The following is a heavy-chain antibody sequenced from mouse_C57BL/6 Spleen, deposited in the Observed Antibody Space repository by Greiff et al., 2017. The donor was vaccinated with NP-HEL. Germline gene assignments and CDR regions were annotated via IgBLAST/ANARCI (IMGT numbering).Heavy chain of an antibody. J-gene: IGHJ4*01. CDR2: IDPETGGT. CDR3: TRGGYYYGSSLGYYAMDY. CDR1: GYTFTDYE. V-gene: IGHV1-15*01. D-gene: IGHD1-1*01. Sequence: VKLQESGAELVRPGASVTLSCKASGYTFTDYEMHWVKQTPVHGLEWIGAIDPETGGTAYNQKFKGKAILTADKSSSTAYMELRSLTSEDSAVYYCTRGGYYYGSSLGYYAMDYWGQGTSVTVSS.